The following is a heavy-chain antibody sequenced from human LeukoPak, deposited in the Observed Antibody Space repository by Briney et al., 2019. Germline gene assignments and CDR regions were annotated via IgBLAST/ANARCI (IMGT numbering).Heavy chain of an antibody. Sequence: ASVKVSCKASGYTFTGYYMHWVRQAPGQGLEWMGWINPDSGGTNFAQKFQGRVTMTRDTSISTAYMELSRLRSDDTAAYYCARSRIAVALYYFDYWGQGTLVTVSS. CDR2: INPDSGGT. V-gene: IGHV1-2*02. D-gene: IGHD6-19*01. CDR3: ARSRIAVALYYFDY. CDR1: GYTFTGYY. J-gene: IGHJ4*02.